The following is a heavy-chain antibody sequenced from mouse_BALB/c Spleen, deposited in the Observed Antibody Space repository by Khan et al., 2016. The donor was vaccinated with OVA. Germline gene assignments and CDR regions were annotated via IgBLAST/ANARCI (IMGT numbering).Heavy chain of an antibody. Sequence: QVQLKQSGPGLVAPSQSLSITCTVSGFSLTNFGVHWVRQPPGKGLEWLVLIWSDGTPTYNSALKSRLSISKDTSKSQVFLKMNSLQTDDTAMYYCARNSYPYAMDYWGQGTSVTVSS. CDR3: ARNSYPYAMDY. CDR2: IWSDGTP. CDR1: GFSLTNFG. J-gene: IGHJ4*01. V-gene: IGHV2-6*02.